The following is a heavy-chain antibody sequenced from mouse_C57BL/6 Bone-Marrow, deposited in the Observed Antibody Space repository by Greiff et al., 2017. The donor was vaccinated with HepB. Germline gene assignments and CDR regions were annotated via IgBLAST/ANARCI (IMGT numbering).Heavy chain of an antibody. D-gene: IGHD1-1*01. J-gene: IGHJ3*01. V-gene: IGHV5-12*01. Sequence: EVKVVESGGGLVQPGGSLKLSCAASGFTFSDYYMYWVRQTPEKRLEWVAYISNGGGSTYYPDTVKGRFTISRDNAKNTLYLQMSRLKSEDTAMYYCARLGYYGSSFWFAYWGQGTLVTVSA. CDR3: ARLGYYGSSFWFAY. CDR2: ISNGGGST. CDR1: GFTFSDYY.